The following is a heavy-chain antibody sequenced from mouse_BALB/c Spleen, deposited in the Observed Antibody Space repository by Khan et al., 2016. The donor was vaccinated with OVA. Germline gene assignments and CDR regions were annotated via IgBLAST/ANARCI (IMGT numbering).Heavy chain of an antibody. CDR1: GYTLTDYG. J-gene: IGHJ3*01. CDR3: SRSNGNYWFAY. Sequence: QIQLVQSGPELKKPGETVKISCKASGYTLTDYGTNWVKQAPGKGLKWMGWINTYTGEATYADDFKGRFAFSLETSASTAYLQINNLKTEDTATYFWSRSNGNYWFAYWGQGTLVTVSA. CDR2: INTYTGEA. D-gene: IGHD2-1*01. V-gene: IGHV9-3-1*01.